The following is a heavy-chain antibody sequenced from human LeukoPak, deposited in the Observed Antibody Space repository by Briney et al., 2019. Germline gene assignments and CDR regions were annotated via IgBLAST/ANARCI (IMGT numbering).Heavy chain of an antibody. CDR2: TYYRSKWYN. D-gene: IGHD3-16*01. CDR3: TRDSGGIVSP. V-gene: IGHV6-1*01. Sequence: SQTLSLTCAISGDSVSSNSAAWTWIRQSPSSGLEWLGRTYYRSKWYNDYAVSVKSRITINPDTSKSQFSLQLNSVTPDDTAVYYCTRDSGGIVSPWGQGTLVTVSS. CDR1: GDSVSSNSAA. J-gene: IGHJ5*02.